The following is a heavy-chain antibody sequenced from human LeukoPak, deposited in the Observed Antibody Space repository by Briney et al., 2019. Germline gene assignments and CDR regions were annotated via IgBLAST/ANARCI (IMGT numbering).Heavy chain of an antibody. CDR1: GFTFSSYW. CDR3: ARDSSDYETLGPDY. CDR2: IKQDGSEK. V-gene: IGHV3-7*01. D-gene: IGHD5-12*01. Sequence: GGSLRLSCAASGFTFSSYWMSWVRQAPGKGLEWVANIKQDGSEKYYGDSVKGRFTISRDNAKNSLCLQMNSLRAEDTAVYYCARDSSDYETLGPDYWGQGTLVTVSS. J-gene: IGHJ4*02.